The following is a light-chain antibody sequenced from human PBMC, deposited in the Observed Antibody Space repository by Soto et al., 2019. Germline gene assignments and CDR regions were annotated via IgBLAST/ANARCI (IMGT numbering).Light chain of an antibody. V-gene: IGKV1-5*01. CDR1: QTISSW. CDR2: DAS. Sequence: DIQMTQSPSTLSGSVGDRVTIPCRASQTISSWLAWYQQKTGKAPKLLIYDASSLESGVPSRFSGSGSGTEFTLTISSLQPDDFATYYCQHGTFGQGTKVDIK. J-gene: IGKJ1*01. CDR3: QHGT.